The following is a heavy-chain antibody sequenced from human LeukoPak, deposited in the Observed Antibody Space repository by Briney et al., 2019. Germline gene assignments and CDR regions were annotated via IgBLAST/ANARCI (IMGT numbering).Heavy chain of an antibody. CDR1: GFTFSSYS. CDR3: ARGGSGYYDDY. CDR2: ISSSSSYI. J-gene: IGHJ4*02. V-gene: IGHV3-21*04. Sequence: GGSLRLSCAASGFTFSSYSMNWVRQAPGKGLEWVSSISSSSSYIYYADSVKGRFTISRDNAKNSLYLQMNSLRAEDTALYYCARGGSGYYDDYWGQGTLVTVSS. D-gene: IGHD3-22*01.